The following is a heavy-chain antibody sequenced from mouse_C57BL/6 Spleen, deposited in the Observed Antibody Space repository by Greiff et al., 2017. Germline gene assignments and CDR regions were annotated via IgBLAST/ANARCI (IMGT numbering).Heavy chain of an antibody. CDR1: GFTFSSYA. J-gene: IGHJ3*01. CDR3: TRETAQATWPFAY. Sequence: EVNVVESGEGLVKPGGSLKLSCAASGFTFSSYAMSWVRQTPEKRLEWVAYISSGGDYIYYADTVKGRFTISRDNARNTRYLQMSSLKSEDTAMYYCTRETAQATWPFAYWGQGTLVTVSA. D-gene: IGHD3-2*02. CDR2: ISSGGDYI. V-gene: IGHV5-9-1*02.